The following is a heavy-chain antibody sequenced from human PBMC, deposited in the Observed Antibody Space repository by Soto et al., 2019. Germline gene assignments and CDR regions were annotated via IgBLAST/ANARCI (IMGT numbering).Heavy chain of an antibody. CDR3: AKEKLSRSYFDY. Sequence: ALRLSCAASGFTFDDYAMHWVRQAPGKGLGWVSGISWNSGSIGYADSVKGRFTISRDNAKNSLYLQMNSLRAEDTALYYCAKEKLSRSYFDYWGQGTLVTVSS. J-gene: IGHJ4*02. CDR2: ISWNSGSI. CDR1: GFTFDDYA. V-gene: IGHV3-9*01. D-gene: IGHD3-16*02.